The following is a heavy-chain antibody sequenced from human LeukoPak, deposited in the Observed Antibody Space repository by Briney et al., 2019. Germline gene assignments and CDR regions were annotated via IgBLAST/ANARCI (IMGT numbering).Heavy chain of an antibody. J-gene: IGHJ4*02. CDR2: ISSSSSTI. CDR3: ARNVGVLLWFGEPHYFDY. D-gene: IGHD3-10*01. CDR1: GFTFSSYS. V-gene: IGHV3-48*01. Sequence: GGSLRLSCAASGFTFSSYSMNWVRQAPGKGLEWVSYISSSSSTIYYADSVKGRFTISRDNAKNSLYLQMNSLRAEDTAVYYCARNVGVLLWFGEPHYFDYWGQGTLVTVSS.